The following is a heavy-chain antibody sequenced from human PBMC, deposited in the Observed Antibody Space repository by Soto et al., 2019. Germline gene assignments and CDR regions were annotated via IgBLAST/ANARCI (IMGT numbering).Heavy chain of an antibody. CDR1: GYTFTNYY. V-gene: IGHV1-46*01. CDR2: INPNGGST. CDR3: ARSAPYDY. J-gene: IGHJ4*02. Sequence: QVQLMQSGAEVKKPGASVRVSCKASGYTFTNYYVHWVRQAPGQGLEWMGFINPNGGSTTYAQKFQGRFTVTTDTSTRTVYRQLSSLRSEDTAVFYCARSAPYDYWGQGTLVTGSS.